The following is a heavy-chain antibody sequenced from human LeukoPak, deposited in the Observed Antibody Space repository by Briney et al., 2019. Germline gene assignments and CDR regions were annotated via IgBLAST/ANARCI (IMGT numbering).Heavy chain of an antibody. V-gene: IGHV3-74*03. D-gene: IGHD3-3*01. CDR3: VRGQTIDY. J-gene: IGHJ4*02. Sequence: GGSLRLSCTTSGFAFSNYWLYWVRRDPGKGLEWVSRIKSDGSGITYSDAVEGRFTISRDNFKNTFLQMNSLRDEDTAMYYCVRGQTIDYWGQGTLVTVSS. CDR1: GFAFSNYW. CDR2: IKSDGSGI.